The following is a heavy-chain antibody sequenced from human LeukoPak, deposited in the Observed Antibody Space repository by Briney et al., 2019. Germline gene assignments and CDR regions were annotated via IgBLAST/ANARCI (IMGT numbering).Heavy chain of an antibody. V-gene: IGHV1-8*01. D-gene: IGHD2-15*01. J-gene: IGHJ4*02. Sequence: GASVKVSCKASGYTFTSYDINWVRQATGQGLEWMGWMNPNSGNTGYAQNFQGRVTMTRNTSISTAYMELSSLRSEDTAVYYCARAYCSGGGCYPGCWGQGTLVTVSS. CDR2: MNPNSGNT. CDR1: GYTFTSYD. CDR3: ARAYCSGGGCYPGC.